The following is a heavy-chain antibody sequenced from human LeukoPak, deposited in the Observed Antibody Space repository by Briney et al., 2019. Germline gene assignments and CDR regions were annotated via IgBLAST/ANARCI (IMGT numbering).Heavy chain of an antibody. V-gene: IGHV4-39*01. CDR1: GGSISSSSYY. Sequence: SETLSLTCTVSGGSISSSSYYWGWIRQPPGKGLEWIGSIYYSGSTYYNPSLKSRVTISVDTSKNQFSLKLSSVTAADTAVYYCARYCSSTSCYAVGRGHWFDPWGQGTLVTVSS. J-gene: IGHJ5*02. D-gene: IGHD2-2*01. CDR2: IYYSGST. CDR3: ARYCSSTSCYAVGRGHWFDP.